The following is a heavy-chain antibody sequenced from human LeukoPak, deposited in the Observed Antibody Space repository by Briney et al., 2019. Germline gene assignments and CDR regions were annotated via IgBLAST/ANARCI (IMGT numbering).Heavy chain of an antibody. CDR1: GYTFTSYD. CDR2: MNPNSGNT. CDR3: ARYLYDSSGYYYDH. Sequence: ASVKVSCKASGYTFTSYDINWVRQATGQGLEWMGWMNPNSGNTGYAQKFQGRVTITRNTSISTAYVELSSLRSEDTAVYYCARYLYDSSGYYYDHWGQGTLVTVSS. D-gene: IGHD3-22*01. V-gene: IGHV1-8*03. J-gene: IGHJ4*02.